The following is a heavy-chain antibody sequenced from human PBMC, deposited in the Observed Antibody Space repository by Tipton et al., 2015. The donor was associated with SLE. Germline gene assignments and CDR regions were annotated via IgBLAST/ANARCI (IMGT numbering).Heavy chain of an antibody. J-gene: IGHJ4*02. CDR3: ARGAGSWVVT. CDR2: TQTSGST. D-gene: IGHD4-23*01. CDR1: GASVSSHS. V-gene: IGHV4-4*07. Sequence: TLSLTCTVSGASVSSHSWSWIRQPAGKGLEWIGHTQTSGSTYYNPSLKSRVTISIDTSKNQFSLNLNSVTAADTAVYCCARGAGSWVVTWGQGTLVTVSS.